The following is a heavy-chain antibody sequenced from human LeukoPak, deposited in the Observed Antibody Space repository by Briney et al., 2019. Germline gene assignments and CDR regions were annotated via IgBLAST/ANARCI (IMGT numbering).Heavy chain of an antibody. V-gene: IGHV1-46*01. D-gene: IGHD2-8*02. J-gene: IGHJ4*02. Sequence: ASVKVSYKASGDTFTTSHMHWVRQAPGQGLEWMGKINPSGGSTTYAQQFQGRVSMTRDLSMSTVYMDLSSLRSEDTAVYYCVRNLMQFTGLAYWGQGTLVTVSS. CDR2: INPSGGST. CDR3: VRNLMQFTGLAY. CDR1: GDTFTTSH.